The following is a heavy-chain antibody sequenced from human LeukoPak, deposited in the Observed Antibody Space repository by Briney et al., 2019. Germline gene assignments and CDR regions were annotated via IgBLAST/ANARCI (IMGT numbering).Heavy chain of an antibody. V-gene: IGHV3-74*01. CDR3: ARAPSEIGGYYPEYFRH. CDR2: IKSDGST. D-gene: IGHD3-22*01. Sequence: GGSLRLSCAASGFTFSSYWMHWVRQAPGKGLVWVSRIKSDGSTRYADSVKGRFTISRDNAKNTVSLQTNSLRAEDTGVYYCARAPSEIGGYYPEYFRHWGQGTLVTVSP. CDR1: GFTFSSYW. J-gene: IGHJ1*01.